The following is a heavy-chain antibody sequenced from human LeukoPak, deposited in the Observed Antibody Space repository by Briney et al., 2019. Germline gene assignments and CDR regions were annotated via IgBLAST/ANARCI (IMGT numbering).Heavy chain of an antibody. CDR3: ARDLVGVVVPAAMENDAFDI. V-gene: IGHV1-69*05. Sequence: SVKVSCKASGGTFSSYAISWVRQAPGQGLEWMGRIIPIFGTANYARKFQGRVTITTDESKSTAYMELSSLRSEDTAVYYCARDLVGVVVPAAMENDAFDIWGQGTMVTVSS. D-gene: IGHD2-2*01. J-gene: IGHJ3*02. CDR2: IIPIFGTA. CDR1: GGTFSSYA.